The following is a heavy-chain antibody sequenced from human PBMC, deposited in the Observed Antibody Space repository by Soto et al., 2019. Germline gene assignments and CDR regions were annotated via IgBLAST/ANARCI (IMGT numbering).Heavy chain of an antibody. J-gene: IGHJ4*02. V-gene: IGHV3-74*01. CDR2: VNGDQSTI. D-gene: IGHD2-21*02. CDR1: GFTFSSYW. CDR3: VCFECGRTAVVPAMEANGY. Sequence: VQLVASGGGLVQPGGSLRLSCAASGFTFSSYWMHWVRQGPGKGLVWVARVNGDQSTISYADPVKGRFTISRDNAKNTLYLQMSSLRVEDTALYYCVCFECGRTAVVPAMEANGYWGQGTLVTVSS.